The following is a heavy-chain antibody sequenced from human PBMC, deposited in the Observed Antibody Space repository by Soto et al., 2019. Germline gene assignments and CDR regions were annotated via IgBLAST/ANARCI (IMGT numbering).Heavy chain of an antibody. CDR2: IDPSDSYT. J-gene: IGHJ4*02. CDR3: ARQVHYYDSSGLLFDY. CDR1: GYSFTSYW. D-gene: IGHD3-22*01. Sequence: PGESLKISCKGSGYSFTSYWISWVRQMPGKGLEWVGRIDPSDSYTNYSPSFRGHFTISADKSISTAYLQWSSLKASDTAMYYCARQVHYYDSSGLLFDYWGQGTLVTVSS. V-gene: IGHV5-10-1*01.